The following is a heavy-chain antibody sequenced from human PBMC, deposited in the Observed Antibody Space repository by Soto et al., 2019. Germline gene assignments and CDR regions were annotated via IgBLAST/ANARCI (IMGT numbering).Heavy chain of an antibody. V-gene: IGHV6-1*01. CDR3: ARALAGSYDY. CDR2: TYYRSKWST. D-gene: IGHD3-10*01. Sequence: SQTLSLTCAISGDSVSGNSAAWNWIRQSPSRGLEWLGRTYYRSKWSTDYAVSLRGRITVSPDSSKNQFSLRLTSLTPEDTAVYYCARALAGSYDYWGQGTLVTGSS. CDR1: GDSVSGNSAA. J-gene: IGHJ4*02.